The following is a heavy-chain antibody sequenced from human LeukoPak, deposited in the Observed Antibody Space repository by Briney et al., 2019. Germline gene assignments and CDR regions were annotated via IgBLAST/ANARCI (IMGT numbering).Heavy chain of an antibody. Sequence: SETLSLTCAVSGGSISSSNWWSWVRQPPGKGLEWIGYIYYSGSTNYNPSLKSRVTMSVDTSKNQFSLKLSSVTAADTAVYYCARDEELYCSSTSCYRWFDPWGQGTLVTVSS. D-gene: IGHD2-2*01. CDR3: ARDEELYCSSTSCYRWFDP. J-gene: IGHJ5*02. CDR2: IYYSGST. CDR1: GGSISSSNW. V-gene: IGHV4-4*02.